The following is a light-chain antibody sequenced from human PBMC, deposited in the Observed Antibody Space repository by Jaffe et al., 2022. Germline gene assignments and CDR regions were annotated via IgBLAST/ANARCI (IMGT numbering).Light chain of an antibody. V-gene: IGLV2-14*01. CDR3: SSYTGSDTLWV. CDR1: SSDVGGYQY. CDR2: DVT. Sequence: QSALTQPASVSGSPGQSITIACTGTSSDVGGYQYVSWYQHHPGKAPKLMIYDVTHRPSGVSNRFSGSKSGNTASLTISGLQAEDEADYYCSSYTGSDTLWVFGGGTKLTVL. J-gene: IGLJ3*02.